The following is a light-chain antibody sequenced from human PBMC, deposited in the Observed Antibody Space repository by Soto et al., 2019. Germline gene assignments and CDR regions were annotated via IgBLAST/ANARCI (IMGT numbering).Light chain of an antibody. CDR3: QQYNSDLYT. J-gene: IGKJ2*01. CDR2: AAS. Sequence: DIQMTQSPSTLSASVGDRVTITCRASQRISSWLAWYQQKPGKAPKLLIYAASSLESGVPSRFSGSGSGTEFTLTISSLQPDDFATYYCQQYNSDLYTFGQGTKVEIK. CDR1: QRISSW. V-gene: IGKV1-5*01.